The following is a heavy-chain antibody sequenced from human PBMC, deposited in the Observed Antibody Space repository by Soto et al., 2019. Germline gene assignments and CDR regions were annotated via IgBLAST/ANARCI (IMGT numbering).Heavy chain of an antibody. CDR2: ISAYNGNT. Sequence: GASVKVSCKASGYTFTSYGISWVRQAPGQGLEWMGWISAYNGNTNYAQKLQGRVTMTTDTSTSTAYMELRSLRSDDTAVYYCARARNSRSLGCSGGSCYSDGALYIWG. J-gene: IGHJ3*02. D-gene: IGHD2-15*01. V-gene: IGHV1-18*01. CDR1: GYTFTSYG. CDR3: ARARNSRSLGCSGGSCYSDGALYI.